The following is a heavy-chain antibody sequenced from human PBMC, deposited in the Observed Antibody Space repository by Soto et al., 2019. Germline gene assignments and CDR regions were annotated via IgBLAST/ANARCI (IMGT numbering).Heavy chain of an antibody. CDR2: ISGSGGST. Sequence: PGGSLRLSCAASGFTFSSYAMSWVRQAPGKGLEWVSAISGSGGSTYYADSVRGRFTISRDNSKNTLYLQMNSLRAEDTAVYYCAKDNGYSWSFDYWGQGTLVTVSS. CDR1: GFTFSSYA. V-gene: IGHV3-23*01. CDR3: AKDNGYSWSFDY. J-gene: IGHJ4*02. D-gene: IGHD5-18*01.